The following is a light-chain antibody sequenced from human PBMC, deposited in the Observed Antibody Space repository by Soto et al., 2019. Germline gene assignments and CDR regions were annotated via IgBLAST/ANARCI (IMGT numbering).Light chain of an antibody. V-gene: IGKV3-15*01. J-gene: IGKJ1*01. CDR1: ESVNNN. Sequence: EIVMTQSPATLSVSPGERATLSCRASESVNNNVAWYQQKPGQAPRLLIYGAFTRATGVPGRFSGSWSGTEFTLTISSLQSEDFAVYYCQQYNDWPPVTFGQGTKVEIK. CDR3: QQYNDWPPVT. CDR2: GAF.